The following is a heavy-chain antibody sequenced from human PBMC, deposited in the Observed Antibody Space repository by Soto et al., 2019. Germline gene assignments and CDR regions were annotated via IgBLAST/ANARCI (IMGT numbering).Heavy chain of an antibody. V-gene: IGHV3-23*01. Sequence: GGSLRLSCAASGFTFSSYAMSWVRQAPGKGLEWVSAISGSGGSTYYADSVKGRFTISRDNSKNTLYLQMNSLRAEDTAVYYCAKDTGYCSSTSCYQRFDYWGQGTLVTVSS. J-gene: IGHJ4*02. CDR1: GFTFSSYA. D-gene: IGHD2-2*01. CDR3: AKDTGYCSSTSCYQRFDY. CDR2: ISGSGGST.